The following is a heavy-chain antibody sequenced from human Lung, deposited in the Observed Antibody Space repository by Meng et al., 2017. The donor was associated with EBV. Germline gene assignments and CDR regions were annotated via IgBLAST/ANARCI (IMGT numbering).Heavy chain of an antibody. CDR3: ARLRLVWMFDY. D-gene: IGHD6-19*01. Sequence: QVQLQEAGPGLVKPSQTLSLTGTVSGGSVDSGAYCWSWIRQRPGKGLEWIGYIYYSGSTFYTPSLKSRATFSVDTSKNQFSLKLNSVTAADTAVYYCARLRLVWMFDYWGQGALVTVSS. V-gene: IGHV4-31*03. CDR2: IYYSGST. CDR1: GGSVDSGAYC. J-gene: IGHJ4*02.